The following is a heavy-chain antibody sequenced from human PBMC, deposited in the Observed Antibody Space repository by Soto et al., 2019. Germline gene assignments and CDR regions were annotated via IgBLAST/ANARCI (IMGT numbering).Heavy chain of an antibody. Sequence: GGSLRLSYEVSGFSLSGYGMHWVRQAPGKGLEWVAVIWYHGTTKNYADSVKGRFTISRDISKNTVYLQMDSLKVEDTAVYYCARDVDRTSHLNWFDPWGQGVMVTVSS. D-gene: IGHD5-12*01. J-gene: IGHJ5*02. CDR3: ARDVDRTSHLNWFDP. CDR1: GFSLSGYG. CDR2: IWYHGTTK. V-gene: IGHV3-33*01.